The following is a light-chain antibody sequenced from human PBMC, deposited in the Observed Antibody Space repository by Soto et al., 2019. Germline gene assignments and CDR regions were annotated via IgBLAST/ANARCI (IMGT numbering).Light chain of an antibody. J-gene: IGKJ1*01. CDR3: QQSYSSPPT. Sequence: DIQLTQSPSSLSASIGDRFTITCRASQTISSHLNWYQQKPGKAPKLLIYAASSLQSGVPSRFSGSRSGPDFTLTISSLQPEDFATYYCQQSYSSPPTFGQGTKVDIK. V-gene: IGKV1-39*01. CDR2: AAS. CDR1: QTISSH.